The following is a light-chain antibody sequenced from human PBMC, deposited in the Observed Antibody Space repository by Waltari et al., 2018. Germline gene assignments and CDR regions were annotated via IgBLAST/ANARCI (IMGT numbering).Light chain of an antibody. V-gene: IGLV3-19*01. J-gene: IGLJ2*01. Sequence: SSGLTQDPAVSVALGQTIRITCRGDSLSTSYARGYPVKTGQAPVLVMFGKEKRPSGVPDRISGESSETTSSLIITGAQAEDEADYYCSSRNGRASQVVFAGGTKVTVL. CDR1: SLSTSY. CDR3: SSRNGRASQVV. CDR2: GKE.